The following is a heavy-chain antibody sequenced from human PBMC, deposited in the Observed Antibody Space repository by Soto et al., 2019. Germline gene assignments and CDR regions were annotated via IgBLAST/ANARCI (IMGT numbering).Heavy chain of an antibody. CDR1: GYTFTSYA. V-gene: IGHV1-3*01. J-gene: IGHJ4*02. CDR2: INAGNGDT. Sequence: QVQLVQSGAEVKKPGASVKVSCKASGYTFTSYAMHWVRQAPGQRLEWMGWINAGNGDTKYSQKFQGRVTITRDTSASTAYMEVSSLRSEDTAVYYCARGDYYDIHDYWGQGTLVTVSS. CDR3: ARGDYYDIHDY. D-gene: IGHD3-22*01.